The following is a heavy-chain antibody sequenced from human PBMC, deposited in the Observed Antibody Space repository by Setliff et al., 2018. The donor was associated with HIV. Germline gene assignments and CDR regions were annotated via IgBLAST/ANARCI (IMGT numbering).Heavy chain of an antibody. CDR3: ARAPRDGNNYGYQPYYFDY. CDR2: IIPIYGTA. CDR1: GGTFNNYV. V-gene: IGHV1-69*05. D-gene: IGHD4-17*01. Sequence: ASVKVSCKASGGTFNNYVISWVRQAPGQGLEWMGGIIPIYGTANYAQNFQGRVTITTDESTSTAYMELSSLRSEDTAVYYCARAPRDGNNYGYQPYYFDYWGQGTLVTVSS. J-gene: IGHJ4*02.